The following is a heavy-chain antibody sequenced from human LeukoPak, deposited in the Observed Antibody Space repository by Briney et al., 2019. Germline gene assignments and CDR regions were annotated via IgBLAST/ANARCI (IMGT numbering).Heavy chain of an antibody. D-gene: IGHD6-13*01. V-gene: IGHV1-69*06. Sequence: ASVKVPCKASGGTFSSYAISWVRQAPGQGLEWMGGIIPIFGTANYAQKFQGRVTITADKSTSTAYMELSSLRSEDTAVYYCARAHIAAAGNNFDYWGQGTLVTVSS. CDR3: ARAHIAAAGNNFDY. CDR2: IIPIFGTA. CDR1: GGTFSSYA. J-gene: IGHJ4*02.